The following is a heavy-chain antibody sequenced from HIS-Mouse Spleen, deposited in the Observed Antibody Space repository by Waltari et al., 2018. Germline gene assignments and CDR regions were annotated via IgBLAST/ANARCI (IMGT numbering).Heavy chain of an antibody. Sequence: QVQLVESGGGVVQPGRSLRLSCAASGFTFSSYGMLWVRQAPGKGLEWVAVISYDGSNKYYADSVKGRFTISRDNSKNTLYLQMNSLRAEDTAVYYCAKGGSTTVTAFDIWGQGTMVTVSS. CDR1: GFTFSSYG. V-gene: IGHV3-30*18. CDR2: ISYDGSNK. CDR3: AKGGSTTVTAFDI. J-gene: IGHJ3*02. D-gene: IGHD4-17*01.